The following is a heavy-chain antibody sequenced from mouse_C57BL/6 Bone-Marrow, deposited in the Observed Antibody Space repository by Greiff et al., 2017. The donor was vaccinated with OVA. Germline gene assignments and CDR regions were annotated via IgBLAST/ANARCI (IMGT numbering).Heavy chain of an antibody. J-gene: IGHJ4*01. CDR3: ARRFRYAMDY. Sequence: VQGVESGGGLVKPGGSLKLSCAASGFTFSDYGMHWVRQAPEKGLEWVAYISSGSSTNYHADTVKGRFTISRDNAKSTLFLQMTSLRSEDTAMYYCARRFRYAMDYWGRGTSVTVSS. V-gene: IGHV5-17*01. CDR2: ISSGSSTN. CDR1: GFTFSDYG.